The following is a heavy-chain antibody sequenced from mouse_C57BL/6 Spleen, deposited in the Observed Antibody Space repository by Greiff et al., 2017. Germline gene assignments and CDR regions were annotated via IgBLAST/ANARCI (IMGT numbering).Heavy chain of an antibody. CDR1: GYSFTGYF. CDR3: ARGYYAYAMDY. V-gene: IGHV1-20*01. Sequence: VHVKQSGPELVKPGDSVKISCKASGYSFTGYFMNWVMQSHGKSLEWIGRINPYNGDTFYNQKFKGKATLTVDKSSSTAHMELRSLTSEDSAVYYCARGYYAYAMDYWGQGTSVTVSS. J-gene: IGHJ4*01. CDR2: INPYNGDT. D-gene: IGHD1-1*02.